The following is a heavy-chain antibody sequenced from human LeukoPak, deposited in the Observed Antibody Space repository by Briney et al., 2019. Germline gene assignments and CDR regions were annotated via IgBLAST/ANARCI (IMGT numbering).Heavy chain of an antibody. Sequence: SVKVSCKASGGTFSSCAISWVRQAPGQGLEWMGGIIPIFGTANYAQKFQGRVTITADKSTSTAYMELSSLRSEDTAVYYCARGLTDIVVVPAATYFDYWGQGTLVTVSS. D-gene: IGHD2-2*01. V-gene: IGHV1-69*06. CDR2: IIPIFGTA. CDR3: ARGLTDIVVVPAATYFDY. CDR1: GGTFSSCA. J-gene: IGHJ4*02.